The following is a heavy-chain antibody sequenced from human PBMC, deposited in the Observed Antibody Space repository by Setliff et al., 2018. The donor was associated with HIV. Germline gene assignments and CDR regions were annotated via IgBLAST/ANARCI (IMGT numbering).Heavy chain of an antibody. V-gene: IGHV1-46*01. CDR3: ARVGRGGRDLPSDAFYI. CDR1: GYTFTSYY. J-gene: IGHJ3*02. Sequence: ASVKVSCKASGYTFTSYYMHWVRQAPGQGLEWMGIINPSGGSTSYAQKFQGRVTMTRDTSTSTVYMELSSLRSEDTAVYYCARVGRGGRDLPSDAFYIWGQGTMVTVSS. D-gene: IGHD6-25*01. CDR2: INPSGGST.